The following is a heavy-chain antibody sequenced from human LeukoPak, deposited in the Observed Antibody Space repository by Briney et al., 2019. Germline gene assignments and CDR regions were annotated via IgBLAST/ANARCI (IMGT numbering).Heavy chain of an antibody. J-gene: IGHJ4*02. V-gene: IGHV1-2*04. Sequence: ASVKVSCKASGYTFTGYYMHWVRQAPGQGLEWMGWINPNSGGTNYAQKFQGWVTMTRDTSISTAYMELSRLRSDDTAVYYCARSDPGIAAVASLGYWGQGTLVTVSS. CDR2: INPNSGGT. CDR1: GYTFTGYY. D-gene: IGHD6-13*01. CDR3: ARSDPGIAAVASLGY.